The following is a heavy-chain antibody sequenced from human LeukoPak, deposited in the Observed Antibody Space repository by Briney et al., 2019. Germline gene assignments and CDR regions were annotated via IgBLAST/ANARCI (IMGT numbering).Heavy chain of an antibody. Sequence: SEALSLTCTVSGGSISGYYWSWVRQPPGKRREWIGYVYDTGATNYNPSLKSRFTISLPTSKNQFSLYLSSVTAANMAVYYCARLPLIATTRGGFDPWGQGTLVTVSS. J-gene: IGHJ5*02. CDR3: ARLPLIATTRGGFDP. D-gene: IGHD1/OR15-1a*01. CDR2: VYDTGAT. V-gene: IGHV4-59*08. CDR1: GGSISGYY.